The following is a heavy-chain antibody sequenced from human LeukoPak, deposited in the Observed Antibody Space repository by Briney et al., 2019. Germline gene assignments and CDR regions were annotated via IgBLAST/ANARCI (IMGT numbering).Heavy chain of an antibody. CDR2: MNPNSGNT. Sequence: ASVKVSCKASGYTFTSYDINWVRQATGQGLEWMGWMNPNSGNTGYAQKFQGRVTMTRNTSISTAYMELSSLRPEDTAVYYCARNTINSSGYRFYYWGQGTLVTVSS. J-gene: IGHJ4*02. CDR3: ARNTINSSGYRFYY. CDR1: GYTFTSYD. V-gene: IGHV1-8*01. D-gene: IGHD3-22*01.